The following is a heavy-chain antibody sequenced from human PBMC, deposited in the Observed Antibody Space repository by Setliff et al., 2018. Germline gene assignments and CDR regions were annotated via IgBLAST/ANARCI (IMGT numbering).Heavy chain of an antibody. CDR2: IYYSGST. D-gene: IGHD2-15*01. J-gene: IGHJ4*02. Sequence: LSLTCAVYGESFSGYFWSWIRQPPGKGLEWVATIYYSGSTYSNPSLKSRLIISVDAPDNQFSVKLSSVTAADTAVYYCANAEVVVAPWGQGTLVTVSS. CDR3: ANAEVVVAP. V-gene: IGHV4-34*01. CDR1: GESFSGYF.